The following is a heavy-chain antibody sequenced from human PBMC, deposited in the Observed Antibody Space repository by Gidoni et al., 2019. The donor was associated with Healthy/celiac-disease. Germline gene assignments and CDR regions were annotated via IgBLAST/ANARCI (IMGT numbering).Heavy chain of an antibody. CDR1: VFTVSSNY. J-gene: IGHJ3*02. D-gene: IGHD1-26*01. V-gene: IGHV3-66*01. Sequence: SCAASVFTVSSNYMSWVRQAPGKGLEWVSVIYSGGSTYYADSVKGRFTISRDNSKNTLYLQMNSLRAEDTAVYYCARGERGDDAFDIWGQGTMVTVSS. CDR2: IYSGGST. CDR3: ARGERGDDAFDI.